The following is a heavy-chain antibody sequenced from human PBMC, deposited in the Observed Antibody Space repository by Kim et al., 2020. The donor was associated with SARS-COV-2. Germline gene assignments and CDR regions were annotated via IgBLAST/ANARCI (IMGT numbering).Heavy chain of an antibody. CDR2: ISSKAYGGTT. Sequence: GGSLRLSCTASGFTFGDYAMSWFRQAPGKGLEWVGFISSKAYGGTTEYAASVKGRFTIARDDSKSIAYLQMNSLKTEDTAVYYCTRDFNWNDVGLDYWGQGTLVTVSS. J-gene: IGHJ4*02. V-gene: IGHV3-49*03. CDR3: TRDFNWNDVGLDY. D-gene: IGHD1-20*01. CDR1: GFTFGDYA.